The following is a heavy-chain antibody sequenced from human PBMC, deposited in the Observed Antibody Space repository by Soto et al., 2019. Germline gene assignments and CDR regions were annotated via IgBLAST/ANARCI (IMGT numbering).Heavy chain of an antibody. CDR2: INHSGST. CDR3: SRVLRADMATEGLDY. CDR1: GDSFSGYF. V-gene: IGHV4-34*01. J-gene: IGHJ4*02. Sequence: SETLSLTCAVNGDSFSGYFWSWIRQPPGKGLEWIGEINHSGSTNYNPSLKSRVTISVDTSKNQFSLNLSSVTAADTAVYYCSRVLRADMATEGLDYWGQG. D-gene: IGHD5-18*01.